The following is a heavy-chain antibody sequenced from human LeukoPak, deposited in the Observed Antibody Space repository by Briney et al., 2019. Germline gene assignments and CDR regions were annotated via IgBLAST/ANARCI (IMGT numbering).Heavy chain of an antibody. V-gene: IGHV4-31*03. D-gene: IGHD2-2*01. CDR2: IYYSGDT. CDR1: GGSISSGDYY. Sequence: ASETLSLTCTVSGGSISSGDYYWSWIRQHPGKGLEWIGYIYYSGDTYYNPSLKSRVTISMDTSGNQFSLKLSSVTAADTAVYYCARAPRHTNSWYYFDYWGQGTLVSVSS. CDR3: ARAPRHTNSWYYFDY. J-gene: IGHJ4*02.